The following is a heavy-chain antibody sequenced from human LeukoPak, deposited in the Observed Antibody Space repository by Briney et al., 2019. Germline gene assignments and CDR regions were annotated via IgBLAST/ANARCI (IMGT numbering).Heavy chain of an antibody. CDR2: IGPSDPYT. J-gene: IGHJ4*02. CDR1: GYSFTSYW. V-gene: IGHV5-10-1*01. D-gene: IGHD1-26*01. Sequence: GESLKISCKGSGYSFTSYWISWVRQMPGKGLEWMGRIGPSDPYTNYSPSFQGHVTISADKSISTAYLQWSSLKASDTAMYYCARHPGSYYSPDYWGQGTLVTVSS. CDR3: ARHPGSYYSPDY.